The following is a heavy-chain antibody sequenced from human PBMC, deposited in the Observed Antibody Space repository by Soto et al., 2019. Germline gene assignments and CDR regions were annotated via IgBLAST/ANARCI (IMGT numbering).Heavy chain of an antibody. V-gene: IGHV1-46*01. J-gene: IGHJ5*02. D-gene: IGHD2-2*01. Sequence: QVQLVQSGAEVKKPGASVKVSCKASGYTFTSYYMHWVRQAPGQGLEWMGIINPSGGSTSYAQKYQGRLTMTRDTSTSTVYVELSSMRSEDTAVYYCARDLRKVPAAMGGGEFRVYNWFDPWGQGTLVTVSS. CDR1: GYTFTSYY. CDR2: INPSGGST. CDR3: ARDLRKVPAAMGGGEFRVYNWFDP.